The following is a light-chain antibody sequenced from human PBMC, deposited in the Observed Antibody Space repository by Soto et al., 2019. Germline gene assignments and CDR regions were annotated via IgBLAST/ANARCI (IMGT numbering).Light chain of an antibody. CDR2: GNI. V-gene: IGLV1-40*01. Sequence: QSLLRHPPSLSGAPGQRVTISCTGSSSNIGAGYDVHWYQQRPGTAPKLLIFGNINRPSGVPDRFSGSKSGTSASLAITGLQAEDEGDYYCQSYDSTLSARYVFATGTKVTV. CDR1: SSNIGAGYD. CDR3: QSYDSTLSARYV. J-gene: IGLJ1*01.